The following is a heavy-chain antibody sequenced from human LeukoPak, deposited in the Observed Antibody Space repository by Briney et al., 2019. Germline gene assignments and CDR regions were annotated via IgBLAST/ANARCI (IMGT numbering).Heavy chain of an antibody. V-gene: IGHV3-74*01. CDR2: INSDGSST. J-gene: IGHJ4*02. Sequence: GGSLRLSCAASGLTLSSYWMHWVRQAPGKGLVWVSRINSDGSSTRYADSVKGRFTISRDNAKNTLYLQMNSRRAEDTAVYYCAELTSMVEQYWGQGTLVTVSS. CDR1: GLTLSSYW. D-gene: IGHD3-10*01. CDR3: AELTSMVEQY.